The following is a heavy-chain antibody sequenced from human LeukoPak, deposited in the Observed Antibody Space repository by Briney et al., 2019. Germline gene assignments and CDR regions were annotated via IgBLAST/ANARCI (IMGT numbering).Heavy chain of an antibody. Sequence: GSLRLSCAASGFTFSSYSMNWVRQAPGKGLEWVSSISSSSSYIYYADSVKGRFTISRDNAKNSLYLQMNSLRAEDTAVYYCARDRSLYTEMATILQGHPPGRAFDIWGQGTMVTVSS. D-gene: IGHD5-24*01. CDR1: GFTFSSYS. V-gene: IGHV3-21*01. J-gene: IGHJ3*02. CDR2: ISSSSSYI. CDR3: ARDRSLYTEMATILQGHPPGRAFDI.